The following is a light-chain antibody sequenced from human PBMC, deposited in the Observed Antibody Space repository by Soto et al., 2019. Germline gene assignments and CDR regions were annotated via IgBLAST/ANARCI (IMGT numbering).Light chain of an antibody. CDR3: QQYGSSLVYT. Sequence: EIVLTQSPGTLSLSPGERATLSCRASQSLTKRYLAWYQQKSGQAPRLLIYGASNRATGIPDRFSGSGSGTDFTLIISRLEPEDFAVYYCQQYGSSLVYTFDQGTKLEIK. CDR2: GAS. CDR1: QSLTKRY. J-gene: IGKJ2*01. V-gene: IGKV3-20*01.